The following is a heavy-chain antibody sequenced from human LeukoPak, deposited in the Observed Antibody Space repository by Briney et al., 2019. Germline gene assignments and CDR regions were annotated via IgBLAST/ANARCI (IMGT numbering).Heavy chain of an antibody. Sequence: SETLSLTCTVSGGSISSYYWSWIRQPPGKGLEGIGYIYYSGSTNYNPSLKSRVTISVDTSKNQFSLKLSSVTAADTAVYYCARLYGSGSYYDYWGQGTLVTVSS. J-gene: IGHJ4*02. D-gene: IGHD3-10*01. CDR2: IYYSGST. V-gene: IGHV4-59*08. CDR1: GGSISSYY. CDR3: ARLYGSGSYYDY.